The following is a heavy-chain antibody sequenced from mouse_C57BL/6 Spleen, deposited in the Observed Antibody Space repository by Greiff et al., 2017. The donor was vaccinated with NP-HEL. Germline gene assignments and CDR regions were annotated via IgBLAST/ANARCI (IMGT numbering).Heavy chain of an antibody. CDR3: TREGTVVATGDY. J-gene: IGHJ2*01. D-gene: IGHD1-1*01. CDR1: GYTFTDYE. CDR2: IDPETGGT. Sequence: VKLMESGAELVRPGASVTLSCKASGYTFTDYEMHWVKQTPVHGLEWIGAIDPETGGTAYNQKFKGKAILTADKSSSTAYMELRSLTSEDSAVYYCTREGTVVATGDYWGQGTTLTVSS. V-gene: IGHV1-15*01.